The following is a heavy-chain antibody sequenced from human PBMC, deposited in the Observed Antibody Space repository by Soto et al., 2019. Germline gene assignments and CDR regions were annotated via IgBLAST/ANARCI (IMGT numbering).Heavy chain of an antibody. CDR2: VHYSGSI. CDR3: VRGTDLYKCGL. J-gene: IGHJ4*02. D-gene: IGHD1-20*01. CDR1: GVSINNGNDY. V-gene: IGHV4-31*03. Sequence: QVQLQESGPGLVKPSGTLSLTCTVSGVSINNGNDYWTWIPQHPGKGLEWIGHVHYSGSIHYNPSLQSRVTMSVDTSKNQVSLELSSATVADTAVYYCVRGTDLYKCGLWGQGTLVTVSS.